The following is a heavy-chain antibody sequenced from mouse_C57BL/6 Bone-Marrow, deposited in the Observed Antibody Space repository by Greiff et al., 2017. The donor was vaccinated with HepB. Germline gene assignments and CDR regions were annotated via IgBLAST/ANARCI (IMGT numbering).Heavy chain of an antibody. D-gene: IGHD2-3*01. CDR2: IDPSDSYT. J-gene: IGHJ3*01. V-gene: IGHV1-69*01. CDR3: ARGDGYYVWFAY. CDR1: GYTFTSYW. Sequence: QVQLQQPGAELVMPGASVKLSCKASGYTFTSYWMHWVKQRPGKGLEWIGEIDPSDSYTNYNQKFKGKSTLTVDKSSSTAYMQLSSLTSEDSAVYYCARGDGYYVWFAYWGQGTLVTVSA.